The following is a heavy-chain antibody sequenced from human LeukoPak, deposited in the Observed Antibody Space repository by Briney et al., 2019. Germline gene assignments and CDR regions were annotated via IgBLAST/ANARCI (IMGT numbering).Heavy chain of an antibody. D-gene: IGHD4/OR15-4a*01. Sequence: GGSLRLSCAASGFTFSSYWMSWVRQAPGKGLEWVANIKQDGSEKYYVDSVKGRFTISRDNAKNSLYLQMNSLRADDSAVYYCARGPPYGDRSDFLDYWGQGTLVTVSS. V-gene: IGHV3-7*01. CDR1: GFTFSSYW. CDR3: ARGPPYGDRSDFLDY. J-gene: IGHJ4*02. CDR2: IKQDGSEK.